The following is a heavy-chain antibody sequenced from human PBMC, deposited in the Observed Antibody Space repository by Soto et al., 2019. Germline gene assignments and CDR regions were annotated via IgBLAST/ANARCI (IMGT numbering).Heavy chain of an antibody. D-gene: IGHD4-17*01. V-gene: IGHV1-69*06. CDR1: GGTFSSYA. CDR3: AVGSDGDYYYYYGMDV. CDR2: IIPIFGTA. Sequence: VQLVQSGAEVQKPGSSVKVSCTASGGTFSSYAISWGRQATGQGLEWMGGIIPIFGTANYAQKFQGRVTITADKSTSTAYMELSSLRSEDTAVYYCAVGSDGDYYYYYGMDVWGQGTTVTVSS. J-gene: IGHJ6*02.